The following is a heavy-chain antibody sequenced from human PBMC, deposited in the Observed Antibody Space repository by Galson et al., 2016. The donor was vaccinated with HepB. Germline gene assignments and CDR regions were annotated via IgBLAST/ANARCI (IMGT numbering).Heavy chain of an antibody. CDR1: GFTFSDYG. V-gene: IGHV3-33*01. CDR2: IWWDGTHD. CDR3: AREGPQTGTSSFDI. D-gene: IGHD3-9*01. J-gene: IGHJ3*02. Sequence: SLRLSCAASGFTFSDYGMHWVRQAPGKGLEWAASIWWDGTHDSYTDSVKGRFTVSRDNSKNTVHLEMNGLRLEDTAVYYCAREGPQTGTSSFDIWGQGTMVTVPS.